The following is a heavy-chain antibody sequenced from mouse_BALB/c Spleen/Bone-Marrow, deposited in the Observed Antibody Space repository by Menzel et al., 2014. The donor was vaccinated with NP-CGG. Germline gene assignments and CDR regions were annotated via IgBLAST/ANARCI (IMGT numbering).Heavy chain of an antibody. Sequence: EVMLVESGGGLVQPGDSLRLSCATSGFTFSDFYMEWVRQPPGKRLEWIAASRNKAKYYTTEYSASVKCRFIVSRDTSQSVLYLQMNALRAEDTAIYYCARDVGYGNYFVYWGQGTLVTVSA. CDR1: GFTFSDFY. J-gene: IGHJ3*01. CDR3: ARDVGYGNYFVY. V-gene: IGHV7-1*02. CDR2: SRNKAKYYTT. D-gene: IGHD2-10*02.